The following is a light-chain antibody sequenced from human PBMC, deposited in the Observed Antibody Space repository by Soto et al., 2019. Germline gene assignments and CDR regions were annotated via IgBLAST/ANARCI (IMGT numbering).Light chain of an antibody. CDR2: HAS. V-gene: IGKV3-20*01. CDR1: RSLSSDY. CDR3: QQYGSSGT. J-gene: IGKJ1*01. Sequence: VLMQSPGTLSLSPGERATLSCRASRSLSSDYLAWYQQKPGQAPRLLFYHASRRATGTQDRFSVSGSGTDFTLTISRLEPEDFAVYYCQQYGSSGTFGQGTKVDIK.